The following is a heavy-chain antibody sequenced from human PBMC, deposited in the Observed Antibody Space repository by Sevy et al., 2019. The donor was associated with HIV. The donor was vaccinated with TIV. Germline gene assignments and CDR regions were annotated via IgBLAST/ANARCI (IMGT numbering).Heavy chain of an antibody. CDR3: ARDTKKHLDY. J-gene: IGHJ4*02. CDR1: GYSISSGYY. Sequence: SETLSLTCTVSGYSISSGYYWGWIRQPPGKGLEWIGSIYHSGRTYYNPSLKSRVTISVDTSKNQFSLKLSSVTAADTAVYYCARDTKKHLDYWGQGTLVTVSS. D-gene: IGHD2-8*01. CDR2: IYHSGRT. V-gene: IGHV4-38-2*02.